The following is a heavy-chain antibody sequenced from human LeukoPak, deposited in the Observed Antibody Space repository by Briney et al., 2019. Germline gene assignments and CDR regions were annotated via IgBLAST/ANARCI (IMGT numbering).Heavy chain of an antibody. CDR1: GGSISSYY. J-gene: IGHJ6*02. CDR3: ARLGEYYYYGMDV. V-gene: IGHV4-59*08. CDR2: IYYSGNT. Sequence: SETLSLTCGVSGGSISSYYWSWIRQPPGKGLEWIGYIYYSGNTKYNPSLKSRVIISVDTSKNQFSLKLSSVTAADTAVYYCARLGEYYYYGMDVWGQGTTVTVS.